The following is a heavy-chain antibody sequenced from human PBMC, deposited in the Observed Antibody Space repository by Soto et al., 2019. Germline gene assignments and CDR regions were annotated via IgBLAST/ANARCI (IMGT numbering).Heavy chain of an antibody. CDR1: GGSFSGYY. CDR2: INHSGST. CDR3: ARRGSYYYNSRFRGMDV. D-gene: IGHD3-22*01. Sequence: SETLTLTCAVYGGSFSGYYWSWIRQPPGKGLEWIGEINHSGSTNYNPSLKSRVTISVDTSKNQFSLKLSSVTAADTAVYYCARRGSYYYNSRFRGMDVWGQGTTVTVSS. V-gene: IGHV4-34*01. J-gene: IGHJ6*02.